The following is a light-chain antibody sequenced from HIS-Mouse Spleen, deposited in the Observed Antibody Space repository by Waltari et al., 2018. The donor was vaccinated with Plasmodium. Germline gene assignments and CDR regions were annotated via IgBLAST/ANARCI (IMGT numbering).Light chain of an antibody. Sequence: EIVMTQSPATLSVSPGERATLSCRASPHVSSNLAWYQQKPGQAPRLLIYGASTRATGIPARFSGSGSGTEFTLTISSLQSEDFAVYYCQQYNNWSFTFGPGTKVDIK. V-gene: IGKV3-15*01. CDR1: PHVSSN. CDR2: GAS. CDR3: QQYNNWSFT. J-gene: IGKJ3*01.